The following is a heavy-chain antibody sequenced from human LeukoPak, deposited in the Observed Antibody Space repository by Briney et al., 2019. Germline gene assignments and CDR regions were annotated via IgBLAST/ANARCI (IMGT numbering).Heavy chain of an antibody. CDR2: IYYGGST. D-gene: IGHD2-2*02. CDR3: AGLGYCSSTSCYTFGGVNYYYGMDV. V-gene: IGHV4-59*08. J-gene: IGHJ6*02. CDR1: GASVSSDY. Sequence: PSETLSLTCTVSGASVSSDYWSWIRQPPGKGLEWIGYIYYGGSTYYNPSLKSRVTISVDTSKNQFSLKLSSVTAADTAVYYCAGLGYCSSTSCYTFGGVNYYYGMDVWGQGTTVTVSS.